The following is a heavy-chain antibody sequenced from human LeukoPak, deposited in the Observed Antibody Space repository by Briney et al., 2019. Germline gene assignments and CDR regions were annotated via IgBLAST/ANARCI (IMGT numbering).Heavy chain of an antibody. V-gene: IGHV4-59*08. Sequence: SETLSLTCTVSGGSISSYYSSWIRQPPGKGLEWIGYIYYSGSTNYNPSLKSRVTISVDTSKNQFSMKLSSVTAADTAVYYCANWGDAFHIWGQGTMVTVSS. CDR3: ANWGDAFHI. J-gene: IGHJ3*02. D-gene: IGHD7-27*01. CDR2: IYYSGST. CDR1: GGSISSYY.